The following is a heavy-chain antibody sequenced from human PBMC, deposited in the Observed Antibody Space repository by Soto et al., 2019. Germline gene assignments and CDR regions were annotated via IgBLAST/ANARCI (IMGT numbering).Heavy chain of an antibody. CDR3: AREEISGWYYMRPHWFDP. CDR1: GGSISSSNW. CDR2: IYHSGST. V-gene: IGHV4-4*02. J-gene: IGHJ5*02. D-gene: IGHD6-19*01. Sequence: PSETLSLTCAVSGGSISSSNWWSWVRQPPGKGLEWIGEIYHSGSTNYNPSLKSRVTISVDKSKNQFSLKLSSVTAADTAVYYCAREEISGWYYMRPHWFDPWGQGTLVTVSS.